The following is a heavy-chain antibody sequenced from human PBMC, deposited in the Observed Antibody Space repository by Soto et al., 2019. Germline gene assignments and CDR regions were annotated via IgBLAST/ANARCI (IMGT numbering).Heavy chain of an antibody. D-gene: IGHD6-13*01. CDR1: GGTFSSYA. CDR2: IIPIFGTA. CDR3: ARDKEEQLGNGNWFDP. Sequence: QVQLVQSGAEVKKPGSSVKVSCKASGGTFSSYAISWVRQAPGQGLEWMGGIIPIFGTANYAQKFQGRVTITADESTSTGDMELGSLRSEDTAVYYCARDKEEQLGNGNWFDPWGQGTLVTVSS. V-gene: IGHV1-69*12. J-gene: IGHJ5*02.